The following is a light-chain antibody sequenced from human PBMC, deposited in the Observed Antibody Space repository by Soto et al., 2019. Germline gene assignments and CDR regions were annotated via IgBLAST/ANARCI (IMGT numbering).Light chain of an antibody. V-gene: IGKV3-11*01. CDR1: QSVSSN. CDR2: GAS. CDR3: QQRSNWPRT. J-gene: IGKJ1*01. Sequence: EIVLTQSPGTLSLSPGERATLSCRASQSVSSNLAWYQQKPGQAPRLLIYGASTRATGIPDRFSGSGSGTDFTLTISNLEPEDFAVYYCQQRSNWPRTFGQGTKVDI.